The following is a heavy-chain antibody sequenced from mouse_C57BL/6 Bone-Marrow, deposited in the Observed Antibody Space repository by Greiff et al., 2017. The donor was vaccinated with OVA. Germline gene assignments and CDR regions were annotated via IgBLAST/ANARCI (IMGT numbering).Heavy chain of an antibody. J-gene: IGHJ1*03. Sequence: QVQLQQPGAELVKPGASVKMSCKASGYTFNSYWITWVKQRPGQGLEWIGDIYPGSGSTNYNEKFKSKATLTVDTSSSTAYMQLSSLTSEDSAVYDCARGAGYYSIYWYFDVWGTGTTVTVSS. CDR3: ARGAGYYSIYWYFDV. CDR2: IYPGSGST. V-gene: IGHV1-55*01. D-gene: IGHD2-5*01. CDR1: GYTFNSYW.